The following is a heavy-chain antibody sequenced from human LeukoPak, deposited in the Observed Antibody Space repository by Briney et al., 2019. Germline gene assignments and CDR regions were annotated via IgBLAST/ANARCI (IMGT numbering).Heavy chain of an antibody. J-gene: IGHJ5*02. Sequence: SDTLSLTCAVCGGPFSGYYWSWIRQPPGKGLEWIGGMNHSGSSNYNPSLKSRVTISIDTSKNQSSLKLSSVTAADAGVYYCAVEYSSSEGWFDPWGQGTLVTVSS. CDR1: GGPFSGYY. CDR2: MNHSGSS. D-gene: IGHD6-6*01. CDR3: AVEYSSSEGWFDP. V-gene: IGHV4-34*01.